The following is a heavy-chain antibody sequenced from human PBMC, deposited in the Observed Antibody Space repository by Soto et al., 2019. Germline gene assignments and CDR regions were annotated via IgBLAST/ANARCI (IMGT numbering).Heavy chain of an antibody. CDR2: INPNSGGT. V-gene: IGHV1-2*04. D-gene: IGHD6-6*01. Sequence: ASVKVSCKVSGYTFTGYYMHWVRQAPGQGLEWMGWINPNSGGTNYAQKFQGWVTMTRDTSISTAYMELSRLRSDDTAVYYCARMAAARRGGMDVWGQGTTVTVSS. J-gene: IGHJ6*02. CDR3: ARMAAARRGGMDV. CDR1: GYTFTGYY.